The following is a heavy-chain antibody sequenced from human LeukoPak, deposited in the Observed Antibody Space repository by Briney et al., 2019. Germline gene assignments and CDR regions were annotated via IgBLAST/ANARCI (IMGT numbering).Heavy chain of an antibody. CDR2: ISASGGST. Sequence: GGSLRLSCAASGFTFSSYAMSWVRQAPGKGLEWVAAISASGGSTYYANSVKGRFTISRDNSKNTLYLQINSLRAEDTAVYYCAKGYSNYFDYWGQGTLVIVSS. CDR3: AKGYSNYFDY. D-gene: IGHD4-4*01. V-gene: IGHV3-23*01. CDR1: GFTFSSYA. J-gene: IGHJ4*02.